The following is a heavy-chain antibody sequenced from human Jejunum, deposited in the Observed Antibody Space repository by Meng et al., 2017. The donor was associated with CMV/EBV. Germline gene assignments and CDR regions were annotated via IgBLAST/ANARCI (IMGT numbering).Heavy chain of an antibody. CDR1: GGSFTGYY. CDR3: ARGLDNYYDMT. J-gene: IGHJ5*02. Sequence: PHCGIHGGSFTGYYCAWIRQPPGKELEWIGEVNHRRDTDYNPSLNGRVTILVDTSKKQSSLKLSSVTAADTAVYYCARGLDNYYDMTWGQGILVTVSS. V-gene: IGHV4-34*01. D-gene: IGHD3-22*01. CDR2: VNHRRDT.